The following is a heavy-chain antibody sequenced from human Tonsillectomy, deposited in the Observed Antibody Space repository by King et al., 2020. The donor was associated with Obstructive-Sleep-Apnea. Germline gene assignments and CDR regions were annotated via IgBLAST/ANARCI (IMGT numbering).Heavy chain of an antibody. V-gene: IGHV3-23*04. Sequence: EVQLVESGGGLVQPGGSLRLSCAASGFTFSNYAMSWVRQAPGKGLEWVSAINTGGGTKYYADSVKGRFTISRDNSKNTLYLQMNSLRAEDTAVYYCAKRVDTAMVFDYWGQGTLVTVSS. CDR1: GFTFSNYA. J-gene: IGHJ4*02. CDR3: AKRVDTAMVFDY. CDR2: INTGGGTK. D-gene: IGHD5-18*01.